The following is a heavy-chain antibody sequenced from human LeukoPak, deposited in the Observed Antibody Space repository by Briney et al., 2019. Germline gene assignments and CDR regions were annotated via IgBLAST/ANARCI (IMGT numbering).Heavy chain of an antibody. V-gene: IGHV4-59*01. CDR3: ARGGSGSEPIQDY. Sequence: SENLSLTCTVSGGSISSYYWSWIRQPPGKGLKWIGYIYYSGSTNYNPSLKSRVTISVDTSKNQFSLKLSSVTAADTAVYYCARGGSGSEPIQDYWGQGTLVTVSS. CDR2: IYYSGST. J-gene: IGHJ4*02. CDR1: GGSISSYY. D-gene: IGHD3-10*01.